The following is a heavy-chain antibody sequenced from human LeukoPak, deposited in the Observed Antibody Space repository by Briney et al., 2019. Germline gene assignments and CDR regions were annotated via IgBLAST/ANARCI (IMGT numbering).Heavy chain of an antibody. CDR1: GGTFSSYA. CDR3: ARGHITMVRGVEGMDV. CDR2: IIPIFGTA. V-gene: IGHV1-69*06. J-gene: IGHJ6*04. Sequence: ASVKVSCKASGGTFSSYAISWVRQAPGQGLEWMGGIIPIFGTANYAQKFQGGVTITADKSTSTAYMELSSLRSEDTAVYYCARGHITMVRGVEGMDVWGKGTTVTVSS. D-gene: IGHD3-10*01.